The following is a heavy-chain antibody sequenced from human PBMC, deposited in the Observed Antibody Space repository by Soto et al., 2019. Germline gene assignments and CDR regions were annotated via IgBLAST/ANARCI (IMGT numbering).Heavy chain of an antibody. D-gene: IGHD5-12*01. Sequence: QVQLQESGPGLVKPSQTLSLTCIVSGVSISSGGDYWNWIRQHPGKGLEWIGYIHNSGSTYHNPSLRSRTTISVDTSKNQFSLKLSSVTAADTAVYFFARERCSGTSCYFADWGQRTMGTVSS. V-gene: IGHV4-31*03. J-gene: IGHJ4*02. CDR2: IHNSGST. CDR3: ARERCSGTSCYFAD. CDR1: GVSISSGGDY.